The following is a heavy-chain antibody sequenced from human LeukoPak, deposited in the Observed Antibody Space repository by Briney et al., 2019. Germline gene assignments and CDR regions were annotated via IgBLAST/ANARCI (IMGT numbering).Heavy chain of an antibody. V-gene: IGHV4-59*01. CDR2: NYHGGST. CDR1: GGSISRYY. D-gene: IGHD6-19*01. CDR3: ARGGASSGRGNVAFEI. J-gene: IGHJ3*02. Sequence: PSETLSLTCTVSGGSISRYYWTWFRRPPGKALEWIGYNYHGGSTNYSPSLKSRVTISVDTSTNQFSLRLSSVTAADTAVYYCARGGASSGRGNVAFEIWGQGTTVTVSS.